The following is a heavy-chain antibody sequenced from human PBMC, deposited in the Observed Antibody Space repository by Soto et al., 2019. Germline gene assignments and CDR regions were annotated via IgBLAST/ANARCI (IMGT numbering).Heavy chain of an antibody. CDR2: INHSGST. D-gene: IGHD5-12*01. J-gene: IGHJ4*02. V-gene: IGHV4-34*01. Sequence: SETLSLTCAVYGGSFSGYYCSWIRQPPWKGLEWIGEINHSGSTNYNPSLKSRVTISVDTSKNQFSLKLSSVTAAETAVYYCARTLWIPFDYWGQGTLVTVSS. CDR1: GGSFSGYY. CDR3: ARTLWIPFDY.